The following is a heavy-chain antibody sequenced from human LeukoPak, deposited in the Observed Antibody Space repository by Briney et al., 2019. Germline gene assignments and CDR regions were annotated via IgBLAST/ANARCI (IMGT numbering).Heavy chain of an antibody. Sequence: SETLSLTCTVSGGSISSSSYYWGWIRQPPGKGLEWIGYIYYSGSTNYNPSLKSRVTISVDTSKNQFSLKLSSVTAADTAVYYCARMGYSGSYLTWGQGTLVTVSS. D-gene: IGHD1-26*01. CDR3: ARMGYSGSYLT. J-gene: IGHJ5*02. V-gene: IGHV4-61*05. CDR2: IYYSGST. CDR1: GGSISSSSYY.